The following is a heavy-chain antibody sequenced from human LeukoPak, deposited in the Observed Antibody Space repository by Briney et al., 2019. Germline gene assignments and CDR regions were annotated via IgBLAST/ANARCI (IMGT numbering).Heavy chain of an antibody. Sequence: GGALRLSCAASGFIFSDYFMRWIRQAPGRGLGWGSYISSSGSTIYYADSVKGRFTISRDNAKNSLYLQMNSLTAEDTAVYYCAREYSGSSLDYWGQGTLVTVSS. CDR3: AREYSGSSLDY. J-gene: IGHJ4*02. CDR2: ISSSGSTI. CDR1: GFIFSDYF. D-gene: IGHD1-26*01. V-gene: IGHV3-11*01.